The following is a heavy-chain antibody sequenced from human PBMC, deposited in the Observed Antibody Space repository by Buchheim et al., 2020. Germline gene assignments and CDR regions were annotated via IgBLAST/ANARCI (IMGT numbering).Heavy chain of an antibody. CDR1: GASLSNNNW. V-gene: IGHV4-4*02. D-gene: IGHD3-22*01. Sequence: QVQLQESGPGLVRPSGTLSLTCAVSGASLSNNNWWTWVRQPPGKGLEWIGEVFHSESTKYNPSFKSRVTISMDKSNNHFSLKVISVSAADTAVYYCARGTYYDNSGRGYYLDYWGQGTL. J-gene: IGHJ4*02. CDR3: ARGTYYDNSGRGYYLDY. CDR2: VFHSEST.